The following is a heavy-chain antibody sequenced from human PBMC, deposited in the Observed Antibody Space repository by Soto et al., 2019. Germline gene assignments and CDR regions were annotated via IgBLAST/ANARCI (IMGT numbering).Heavy chain of an antibody. CDR3: ARADRPLTCSGGSCYYVYCQH. V-gene: IGHV4-34*01. Sequence: QVQLQQWGAGLLKPSETLSLTCAVYGGSFSCDYWSWIRQPPGKGLVWIGEINHSVSTNYNPSLKSRVTIAVDTSKIQFTRKLSSVTAADPAVYYCARADRPLTCSGGSCYYVYCQHWGQGTMVTVSS. CDR2: INHSVST. J-gene: IGHJ1*01. D-gene: IGHD2-15*01. CDR1: GGSFSCDY.